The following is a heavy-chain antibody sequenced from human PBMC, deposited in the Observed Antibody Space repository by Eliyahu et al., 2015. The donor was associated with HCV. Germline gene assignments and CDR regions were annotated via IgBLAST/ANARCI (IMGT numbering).Heavy chain of an antibody. CDR2: MWYDGVHK. V-gene: IGHV3-33*01. CDR3: ARDRRNYGEGVYGMDV. Sequence: QVQLVESGGGVVQPGRSXRLSCVVSGFXLNGFGIPWVRQAPGKGREWVTVMWYDGVHKYYADSVEXRFTVSRDNSRNTVYLQMNSLRVEDTAIYYCARDRRNYGEGVYGMDVWGQGTTVTVSS. D-gene: IGHD3-16*01. CDR1: GFXLNGFG. J-gene: IGHJ6*02.